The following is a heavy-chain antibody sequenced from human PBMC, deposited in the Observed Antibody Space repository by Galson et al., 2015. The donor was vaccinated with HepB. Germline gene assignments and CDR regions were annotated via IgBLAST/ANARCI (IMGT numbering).Heavy chain of an antibody. D-gene: IGHD2-8*01. V-gene: IGHV1-3*01. Sequence: SCKASGYTFTNYGIHWVRQAPGQRLEWMGWIDAGNGNTKYSQKFQGRVTITRDTSASTAYMELSSLRSEDTAVYYCARGPNGGWSHFDYWGQGTLVTVSS. CDR1: GYTFTNYG. J-gene: IGHJ4*02. CDR3: ARGPNGGWSHFDY. CDR2: IDAGNGNT.